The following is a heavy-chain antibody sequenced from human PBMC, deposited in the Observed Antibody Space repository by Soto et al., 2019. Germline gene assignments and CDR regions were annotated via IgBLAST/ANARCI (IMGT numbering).Heavy chain of an antibody. CDR1: GYTFTSYA. J-gene: IGHJ4*02. V-gene: IGHV1-3*01. CDR2: INAGNGNT. D-gene: IGHD3-10*01. Sequence: QVQLVQSGAEVKKPGASVKVSCKASGYTFTSYAMHWVRQAPGQRLEWMGWINAGNGNTKYSQKFQGRVTITRDTSARTAYMELSSLRSEDTAVYYCARDRGFAGQFDYWGQGTLVTVSS. CDR3: ARDRGFAGQFDY.